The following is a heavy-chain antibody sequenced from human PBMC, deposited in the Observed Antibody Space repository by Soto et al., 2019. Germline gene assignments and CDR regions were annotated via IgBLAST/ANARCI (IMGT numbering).Heavy chain of an antibody. CDR1: GFSVISMGVG. CDR3: AHREAVTYYYFGY. D-gene: IGHD2-15*01. V-gene: IGHV2-5*02. J-gene: IGHJ4*02. CDR2: IYLDDDK. Sequence: QITLKESGPTLVNPTQTLTLTCTLSGFSVISMGVGGCWIRQPPGKALEWLALIYLDDDKRFNPSLKSRVTITKETSKNQVVLKMTNMDPVDTGTYYFAHREAVTYYYFGYWGQATLVTVSS.